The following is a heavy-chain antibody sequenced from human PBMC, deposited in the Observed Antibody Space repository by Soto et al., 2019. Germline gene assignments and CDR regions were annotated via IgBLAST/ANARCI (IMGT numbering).Heavy chain of an antibody. D-gene: IGHD2-15*01. CDR1: GYTFTTYY. CDR2: INPSGGST. Sequence: QVQLVQSGAEVKKPGASVKVSCKASGYTFTTYYMHWVRQAPGQGLEWMGIINPSGGSTNYAQKFQGRVTMTRDPSTSTVYMELSSMRSEDTAVYYCARVFCSGGGCYSIDYWGQGTLVTVSS. J-gene: IGHJ4*02. CDR3: ARVFCSGGGCYSIDY. V-gene: IGHV1-46*03.